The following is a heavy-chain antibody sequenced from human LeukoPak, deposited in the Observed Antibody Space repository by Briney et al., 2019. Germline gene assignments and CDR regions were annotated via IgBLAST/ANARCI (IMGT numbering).Heavy chain of an antibody. V-gene: IGHV3-33*06. D-gene: IGHD3-9*01. Sequence: GRSLRLSCAASGFTFSNYGMHWVRQAPGKGLEWVAVIWYDGSDKYYADSVKGRFTISRDNSKNTLYLQMNSLRAEDTAVYYCAKDFIATVWVFDWSDYYYYGMDVWGQGTTVTVSS. CDR3: AKDFIATVWVFDWSDYYYYGMDV. CDR2: IWYDGSDK. CDR1: GFTFSNYG. J-gene: IGHJ6*02.